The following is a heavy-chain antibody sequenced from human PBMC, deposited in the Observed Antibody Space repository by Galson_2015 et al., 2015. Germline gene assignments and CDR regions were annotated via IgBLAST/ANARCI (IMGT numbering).Heavy chain of an antibody. V-gene: IGHV3-30*18. CDR2: ISDNGSNK. CDR1: GFTFSSYG. J-gene: IGHJ4*02. D-gene: IGHD2-15*01. CDR3: AKDVASYDRPGFDY. Sequence: SLRLSCAASGFTFSSYGMHWVRQAPGKGLEWVSVISDNGSNKYYADSVKGRFTISRDNSKNTLYLQMNSLRAEDTAVYYCAKDVASYDRPGFDYWGQGTLVTVSS.